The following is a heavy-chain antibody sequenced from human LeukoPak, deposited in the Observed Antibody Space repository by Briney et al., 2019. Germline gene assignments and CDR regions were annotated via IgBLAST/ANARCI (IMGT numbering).Heavy chain of an antibody. CDR1: GYTFTGYY. V-gene: IGHV1-2*02. CDR3: ASYPRYSSSPPFDY. CDR2: INPNTGGT. Sequence: ASVEVSCKASGYTFTGYYTHWVRQAPGQGFEWMGWINPNTGGTNYAQNFQGRVTMTRDTSISTAYMELSGPRSDDTAVYYCASYPRYSSSPPFDYWGQGTLVTVSS. D-gene: IGHD6-6*01. J-gene: IGHJ4*02.